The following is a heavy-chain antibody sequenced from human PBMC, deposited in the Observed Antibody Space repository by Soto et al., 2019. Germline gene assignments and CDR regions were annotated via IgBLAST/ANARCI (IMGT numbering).Heavy chain of an antibody. J-gene: IGHJ5*02. V-gene: IGHV4-39*07. CDR2: IYYSGTT. CDR3: AREHGFSYGLNYFDP. Sequence: SETLSLTCTVSGGSISSRGYYWGWIRQPPGKGLEWIGTIYYSGTTYYNPSLKSRVTISVDTSKNQFSLNLSSVTAADTAVYYCAREHGFSYGLNYFDPWGQGTLVTVS. CDR1: GGSISSRGYY. D-gene: IGHD5-18*01.